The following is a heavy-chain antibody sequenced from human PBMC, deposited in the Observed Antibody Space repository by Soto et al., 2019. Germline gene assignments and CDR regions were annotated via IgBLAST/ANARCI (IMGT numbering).Heavy chain of an antibody. V-gene: IGHV4-31*03. CDR2: IYYSGST. CDR3: ASSKGGSWYDAFDI. D-gene: IGHD2-15*01. J-gene: IGHJ3*02. Sequence: KPAETLSLTCTVSGCAIRSGGYDWSWIRQHPGKGLEWIGYIYYSGSTYYNPSLKRRVTIPVDTSKNQFSLKLSSVTAADTAVYYCASSKGGSWYDAFDIWGQGTMVTVSS. CDR1: GCAIRSGGYD.